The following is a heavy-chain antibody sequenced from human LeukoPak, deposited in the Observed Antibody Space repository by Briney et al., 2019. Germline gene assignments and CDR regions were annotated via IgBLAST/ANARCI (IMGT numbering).Heavy chain of an antibody. Sequence: GASVKVSCKASGYTFTSYDINWVRQATGQGPEWMGWMNPNSGNTGYAQKFQGRVTITRNTSISTAYMELSSLRSEDTAVYYCARGAARLSYYYYMDVWGKGTTVTVSS. V-gene: IGHV1-8*03. CDR3: ARGAARLSYYYYMDV. CDR2: MNPNSGNT. J-gene: IGHJ6*03. CDR1: GYTFTSYD. D-gene: IGHD6-6*01.